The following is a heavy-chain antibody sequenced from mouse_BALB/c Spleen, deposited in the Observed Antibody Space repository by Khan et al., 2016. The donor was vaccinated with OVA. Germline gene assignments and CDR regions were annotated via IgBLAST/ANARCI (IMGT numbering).Heavy chain of an antibody. D-gene: IGHD1-1*01. Sequence: DLVKPGTSVKLSCKASGYTFTSYWINWIKQRPGQGLEWIGRIGPGSSNTYYNEMFKGKAALTVDTSSTIAYIQFSSLSSEDSAVYFGAGANYYGRTYYAMDYWGQGTSVTVSS. CDR2: IGPGSSNT. CDR3: AGANYYGRTYYAMDY. CDR1: GYTFTSYW. J-gene: IGHJ4*01. V-gene: IGHV1S41*01.